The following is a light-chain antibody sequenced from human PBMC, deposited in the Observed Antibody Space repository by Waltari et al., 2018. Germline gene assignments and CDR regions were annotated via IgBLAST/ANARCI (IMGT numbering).Light chain of an antibody. CDR1: QSISSW. J-gene: IGKJ1*01. Sequence: DIQMTQSPSTLSASVGDRVTIVCRASQSISSWLAWYQQKSGKAPKLLIYKASSLESGVPTGFSGSGSGTEFTLTISSLQPDDFATYYCQQYSSDSTFGQGTKVEIK. CDR3: QQYSSDST. V-gene: IGKV1-5*03. CDR2: KAS.